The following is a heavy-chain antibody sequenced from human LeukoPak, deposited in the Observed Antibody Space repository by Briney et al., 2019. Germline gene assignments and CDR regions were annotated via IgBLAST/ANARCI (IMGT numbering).Heavy chain of an antibody. CDR1: GYSISNDYY. CDR3: XXEVXXXXXXXXXXXXXXXXXXXXXXXXXXXHI. D-gene: IGHD2-15*01. V-gene: IGHV4-38-2*01. CDR2: ISHSGST. J-gene: IGHJ3*02. Sequence: SETLSLTCVVSGYSISNDYYWGWIRQPPGRGLEWIGSISHSGSTYYNPSLKSRVTISADTSKKQFSLKLSAVTSAHTAVYFRXXEVXXXXXXXXXXXXXXXXXXXXXXXXXXXHI.